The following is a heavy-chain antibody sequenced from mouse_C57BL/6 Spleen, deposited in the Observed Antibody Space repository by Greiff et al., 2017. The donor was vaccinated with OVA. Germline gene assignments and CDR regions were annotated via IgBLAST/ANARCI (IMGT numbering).Heavy chain of an antibody. D-gene: IGHD2-5*01. J-gene: IGHJ4*01. V-gene: IGHV5-16*01. CDR1: GFTFSDYY. CDR3: ARWCGSHYSALDY. CDR2: INYDGSST. Sequence: EVKVVESEGGLVQPGSSMKLSCTASGFTFSDYYMAWVRQVPEKGLEWVANINYDGSSTYYLDSLKSRFIITRDNATNILYLQMSSLKSEDTATYDCARWCGSHYSALDYWGQGTSVTVSS.